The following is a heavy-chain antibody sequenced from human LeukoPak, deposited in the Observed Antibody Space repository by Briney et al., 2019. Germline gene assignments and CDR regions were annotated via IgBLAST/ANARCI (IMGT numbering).Heavy chain of an antibody. CDR1: GFTFSSYC. J-gene: IGHJ4*02. CDR2: IKQDGSEK. D-gene: IGHD1-26*01. Sequence: EGSLRLSCAASGFTFSSYCTSWVRQAPGKGLEWVANIKQDGSEKYYVDSLKGRFTISRDDAKNSLHLQMNSLRAEDTAVYYCARDAYGGSFSGHWGQGTLVTVSS. V-gene: IGHV3-7*01. CDR3: ARDAYGGSFSGH.